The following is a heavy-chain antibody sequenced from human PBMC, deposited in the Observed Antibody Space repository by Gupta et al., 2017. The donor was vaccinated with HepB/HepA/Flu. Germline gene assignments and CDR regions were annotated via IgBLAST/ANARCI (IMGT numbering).Heavy chain of an antibody. CDR2: INHSGST. V-gene: IGHV4-34*01. J-gene: IGHJ4*02. Sequence: QVQLQQWGAGLLKPSETLSLTCAVYGGSFSGYYWSWIRQPPGKGLEWIGEINHSGSTNYNPSLKSRVTISVDTSKNQFSLKLSSVTAADTAVYYCARASGIAVAGRPAHTNYFDYWGQGTLVTVSS. CDR1: GGSFSGYY. D-gene: IGHD6-19*01. CDR3: ARASGIAVAGRPAHTNYFDY.